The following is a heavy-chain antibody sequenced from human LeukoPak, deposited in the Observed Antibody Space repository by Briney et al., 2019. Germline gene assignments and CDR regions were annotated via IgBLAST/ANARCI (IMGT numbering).Heavy chain of an antibody. D-gene: IGHD5-18*01. CDR3: ARAPGGYDYSYGIQYYFDY. V-gene: IGHV3-20*04. CDR2: INWNGVST. CDR1: GFTFDDYG. Sequence: GGSLRLSCAASGFTFDDYGMNWVRQAPGKGLEWVSGINWNGVSTGYADSVKGRFTISRDNSKNTLYLQMNSLRAEDTAVYYCARAPGGYDYSYGIQYYFDYWGQGTLVTVSS. J-gene: IGHJ4*02.